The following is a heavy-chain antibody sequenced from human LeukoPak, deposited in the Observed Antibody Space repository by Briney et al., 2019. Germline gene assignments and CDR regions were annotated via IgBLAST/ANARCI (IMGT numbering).Heavy chain of an antibody. CDR2: VYDSGST. V-gene: IGHV4-61*02. Sequence: SETLSLTCTISDDAITIGSHYWSWIRQPAGKAMQWIGRVYDSGSTDYNVSLRSRVAISVDMSKKQFSLRLSSVTAADTAVYYCARASYDSSGYWGDEFDYWGQGTLVTASS. D-gene: IGHD3-22*01. J-gene: IGHJ4*02. CDR3: ARASYDSSGYWGDEFDY. CDR1: DDAITIGSHY.